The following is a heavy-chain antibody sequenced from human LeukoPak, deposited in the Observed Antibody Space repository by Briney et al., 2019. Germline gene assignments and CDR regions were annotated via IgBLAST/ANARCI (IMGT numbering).Heavy chain of an antibody. CDR1: GYTFTSYA. D-gene: IGHD1-26*01. CDR3: AREDSGSYWGYYYYYYMDV. V-gene: IGHV7-4-1*02. J-gene: IGHJ6*03. CDR2: INTNTGNP. Sequence: GASVKVSCKASGYTFTSYAMNWVRQAPGQGLEWMGWINTNTGNPTYAQGFTGRFVFSLDTSVSTAYLQISSLKAEGTAVYYCAREDSGSYWGYYYYYYMDVWGKGTTVTVSS.